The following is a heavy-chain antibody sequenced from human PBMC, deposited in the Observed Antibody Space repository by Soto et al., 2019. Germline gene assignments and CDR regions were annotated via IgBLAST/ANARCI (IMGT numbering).Heavy chain of an antibody. CDR2: IYYSGST. J-gene: IGHJ3*02. Sequence: SETLSLTCTVSGGSVSSGSYYWSWIRQPPGKGLEWIGYIYYSGSTSYNPSLKSRVTTSVDTSKNQFSLKLSSVTAADTAVYYCARGGSSGWYFRYAFESWGQGTMVTVSS. CDR1: GGSVSSGSYY. D-gene: IGHD6-19*01. V-gene: IGHV4-61*01. CDR3: ARGGSSGWYFRYAFES.